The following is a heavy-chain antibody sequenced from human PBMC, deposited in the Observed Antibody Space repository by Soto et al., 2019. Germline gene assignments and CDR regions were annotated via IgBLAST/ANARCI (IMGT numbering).Heavy chain of an antibody. D-gene: IGHD3-22*01. V-gene: IGHV4-59*01. CDR1: GGSISSYY. J-gene: IGHJ6*02. Sequence: SETLSLTCSVSGGSISSYYWSWIRQPPGKGLEWIGYINYSGSTNYNPSLKSRVTISEDTSKNQFSLKLSSVTAADTAVYYCARDSIYYYDSSGYSLYYYGLDVWGQGTTVTVSS. CDR2: INYSGST. CDR3: ARDSIYYYDSSGYSLYYYGLDV.